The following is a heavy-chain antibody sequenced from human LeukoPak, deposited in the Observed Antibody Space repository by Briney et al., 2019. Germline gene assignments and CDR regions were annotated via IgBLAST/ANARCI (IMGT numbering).Heavy chain of an antibody. D-gene: IGHD3-10*01. Sequence: PSQTLSLTCTVSGDSVSSGSNYWSWIRQPAGKGLEWIGRIYNSWTTNYNPSLKSRVTISVYTSKNQSSLKLSSVTDADTAVYYCARAYYGSGSLQGYLDYWGQGTLVTVSS. CDR2: IYNSWTT. J-gene: IGHJ4*02. CDR1: GDSVSSGSNY. CDR3: ARAYYGSGSLQGYLDY. V-gene: IGHV4-61*02.